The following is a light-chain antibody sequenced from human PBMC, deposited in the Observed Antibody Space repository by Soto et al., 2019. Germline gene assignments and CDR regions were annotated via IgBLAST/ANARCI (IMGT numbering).Light chain of an antibody. CDR2: GAS. J-gene: IGKJ4*01. V-gene: IGKV3D-15*01. Sequence: EIVMTQSPATLSVSAGERVTLSCRASQSVSSNLAWYQQKPGQAPRLLIYGASTRATGIPARFSGSGSGTDFTLTIRRLQSEDFAVYYCQQYNNWPPLTFGGGTKVEIK. CDR1: QSVSSN. CDR3: QQYNNWPPLT.